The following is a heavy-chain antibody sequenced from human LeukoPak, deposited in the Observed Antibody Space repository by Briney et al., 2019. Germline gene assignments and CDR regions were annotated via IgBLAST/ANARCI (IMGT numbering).Heavy chain of an antibody. CDR3: ARSYCSSTSCPGGY. D-gene: IGHD2-2*01. CDR2: IKQDGSEK. CDR1: GFTFSSYW. Sequence: GGSLRLSCAASGFTFSSYWMSWVSQAPRKGLVWVANIKQDGSEKYYVDSVKGRFTISRDNAKNSLYLQMNSLRAADTAVYYCARSYCSSTSCPGGYWGQGTLVTVSS. V-gene: IGHV3-7*01. J-gene: IGHJ4*02.